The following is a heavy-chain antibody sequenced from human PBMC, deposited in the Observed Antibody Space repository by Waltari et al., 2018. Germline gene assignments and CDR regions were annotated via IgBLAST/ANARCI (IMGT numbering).Heavy chain of an antibody. Sequence: QVQLQESGPGLVKPSETLSLTCTVSGGSISSYYWNWIRQPPGTGLEWIGYLYYSGSTNYNPSLKSRVTISVDTSKNQFSLKLSSVTAADTAMYYCARDSAYYDILTGQALSYYMDVWGKGTTVTVSS. D-gene: IGHD3-9*01. J-gene: IGHJ6*03. CDR1: GGSISSYY. CDR3: ARDSAYYDILTGQALSYYMDV. CDR2: LYYSGST. V-gene: IGHV4-59*01.